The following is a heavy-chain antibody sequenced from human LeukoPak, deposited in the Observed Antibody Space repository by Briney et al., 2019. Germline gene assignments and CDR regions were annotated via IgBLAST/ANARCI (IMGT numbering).Heavy chain of an antibody. CDR3: ARWTDYSNRGLDY. CDR2: IYYSGST. V-gene: IGHV4-31*03. CDR1: GGSISSGGYY. D-gene: IGHD4-11*01. J-gene: IGHJ4*02. Sequence: SQTLSLTCTVSGGSISSGGYYWSWVRQHPGKGLEWIVYIYYSGSTYYNPSLKSRVTISVDTSKNQFSLKLSPVPAADTAVYYCARWTDYSNRGLDYWGQGTLVTVSS.